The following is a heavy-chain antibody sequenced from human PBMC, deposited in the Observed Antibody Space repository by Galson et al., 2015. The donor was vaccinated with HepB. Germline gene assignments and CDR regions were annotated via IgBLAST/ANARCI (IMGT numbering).Heavy chain of an antibody. J-gene: IGHJ4*02. V-gene: IGHV3-23*01. CDR1: GFAFSTYA. D-gene: IGHD3-10*01. CDR3: AKDESSSGSWYYDY. Sequence: SLRLSCAASGFAFSTYAMNWVRQAPGQGLEWVSVISGSGGTTHYADSVKGRFTVSRDNSKNTLYMQMNSLRAKDTAMYYCAKDESSSGSWYYDYWGQGILVTVSS. CDR2: ISGSGGTT.